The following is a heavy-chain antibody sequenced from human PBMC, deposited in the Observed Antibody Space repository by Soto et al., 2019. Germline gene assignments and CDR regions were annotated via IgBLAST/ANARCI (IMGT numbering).Heavy chain of an antibody. J-gene: IGHJ4*02. V-gene: IGHV3-7*01. D-gene: IGHD6-19*01. Sequence: EVQLVESGGGLVQPGGSLRLSCAASGFTFSSYWMSWVRQAPGKGLEWVANIKQDGSEKYYVDSVKGRFTISRDNAKNSLYLQLKRLRAEDAAVYYGARGPSADWAVVGTLRYWGQGTLVTVSS. CDR3: ARGPSADWAVVGTLRY. CDR1: GFTFSSYW. CDR2: IKQDGSEK.